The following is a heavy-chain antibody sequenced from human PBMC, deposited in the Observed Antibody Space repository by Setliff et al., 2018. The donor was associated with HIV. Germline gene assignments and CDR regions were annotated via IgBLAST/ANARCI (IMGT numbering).Heavy chain of an antibody. J-gene: IGHJ4*02. CDR1: GFTFSDYY. CDR2: ISRSGTIT. D-gene: IGHD1-1*01. CDR3: ANRLRGYNKWYYFDY. Sequence: GGSLRLSCAASGFTFSDYYMSWIRQAPGKGLEWVSYISRSGTITYYADSVKGRFTISRDNSKNTLSLQMNSLGAEDTAVYYCANRLRGYNKWYYFDYWGQGTLVTVSS. V-gene: IGHV3-11*01.